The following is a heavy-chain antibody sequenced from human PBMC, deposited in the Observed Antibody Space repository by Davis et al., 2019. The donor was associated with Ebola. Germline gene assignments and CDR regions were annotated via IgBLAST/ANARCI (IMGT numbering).Heavy chain of an antibody. CDR2: INPNSGGT. Sequence: AASVKVSCKASGYTFTGYYMHWVRQAPGQGLEWMGWINPNSGGTNYVQKFQGWVTMTRDTSISTAYMELSRLRSDDTAVYYCARAYYAILTGYYSRWFDPWGQGTLVTVSS. V-gene: IGHV1-2*04. D-gene: IGHD3-9*01. CDR1: GYTFTGYY. CDR3: ARAYYAILTGYYSRWFDP. J-gene: IGHJ5*02.